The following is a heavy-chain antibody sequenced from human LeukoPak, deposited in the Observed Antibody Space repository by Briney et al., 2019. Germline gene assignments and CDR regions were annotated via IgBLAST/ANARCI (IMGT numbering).Heavy chain of an antibody. Sequence: GGSLRLSCAASGFPVTNYNYMSWVRQAPGKGLEWVSATSSSGGSTYYADSVKGRFTISRDNSKNTLSLQMNSLRAEDTAVYYCAKKGGDPLRSFDYWGQGTLVTVSS. D-gene: IGHD2-21*02. CDR3: AKKGGDPLRSFDY. CDR1: GFPVTNYN. J-gene: IGHJ4*02. V-gene: IGHV3-23*01. CDR2: TSSSGGST.